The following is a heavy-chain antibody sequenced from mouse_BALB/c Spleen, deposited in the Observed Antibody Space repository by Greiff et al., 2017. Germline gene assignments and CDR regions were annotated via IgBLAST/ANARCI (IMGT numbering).Heavy chain of an antibody. V-gene: IGHV2-6-2*01. CDR2: IWSDGST. CDR1: GFSLTSYG. CDR3: ARHAGTTDFYYFDY. Sequence: QVQLKESGPDLVAPSQSLSITCTVSGFSLTSYGVHWVRQPPGKGLEWLVVIWSDGSTTYNSALKSRLSISKDNSKSQVFLKMNSLQTDDTAMYYCARHAGTTDFYYFDYGGQGTTLTVSS. J-gene: IGHJ2*01. D-gene: IGHD1-1*01.